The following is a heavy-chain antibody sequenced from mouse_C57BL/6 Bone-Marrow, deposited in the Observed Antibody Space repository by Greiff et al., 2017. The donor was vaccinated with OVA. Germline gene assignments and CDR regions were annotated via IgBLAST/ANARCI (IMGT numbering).Heavy chain of an antibody. J-gene: IGHJ1*03. V-gene: IGHV5-17*01. Sequence: EVQVVESGGGLVKPGGSLKLSCAASGFTFSDYGMHWVRQAPEKGLEWVAYISSGSSTIYYADTVKGRFTISRDNAKNTLFLQMTSLRSKDTAMYYCARINYWYFDVWGTGTTVTVSS. CDR1: GFTFSDYG. CDR2: ISSGSSTI. CDR3: ARINYWYFDV.